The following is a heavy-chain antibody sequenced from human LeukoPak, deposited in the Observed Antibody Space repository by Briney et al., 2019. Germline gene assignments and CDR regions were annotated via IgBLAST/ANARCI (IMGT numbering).Heavy chain of an antibody. CDR1: GFTFSSYW. CDR2: TITDGSST. J-gene: IGHJ4*02. V-gene: IGHV3-74*03. CDR3: ARIATGGPLD. Sequence: PGGSLRLSCAASGFTFSSYWMHWVRQAPGKGLVWVSGTITDGSSTMYADAVKGRFTVSRDNAKNTLYLQMNSLSVEDTAIYYCARIATGGPLDWGQGTLVIVSS. D-gene: IGHD2-8*02.